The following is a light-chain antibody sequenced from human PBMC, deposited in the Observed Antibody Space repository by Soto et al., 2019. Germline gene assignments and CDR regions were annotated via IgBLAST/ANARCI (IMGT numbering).Light chain of an antibody. CDR2: WAS. Sequence: DIVMTQSPDSLAVSLGERATINCKSSQSVLYRSNNKNYLAWHQQKPGQPPKLLIYWASTRESGVPERFSGSGSATDFTLTISSLQAEDVAVYYCQQYYTTLALTFGGGTKVDIK. CDR3: QQYYTTLALT. J-gene: IGKJ4*01. V-gene: IGKV4-1*01. CDR1: QSVLYRSNNKNY.